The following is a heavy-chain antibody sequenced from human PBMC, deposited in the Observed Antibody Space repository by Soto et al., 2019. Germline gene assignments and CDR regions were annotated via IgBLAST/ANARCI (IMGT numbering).Heavy chain of an antibody. CDR3: ARDGGYCSGGSCPRDYGMDV. CDR2: INHSGST. J-gene: IGHJ6*02. V-gene: IGHV4-34*01. Sequence: VRQTPGKGLEWIGEINHSGSTNYNPSLKSRVTISVDTSKNQFSLRLSSVTAADTAVYYCARDGGYCSGGSCPRDYGMDVWGQGTTVTVSS. D-gene: IGHD2-15*01.